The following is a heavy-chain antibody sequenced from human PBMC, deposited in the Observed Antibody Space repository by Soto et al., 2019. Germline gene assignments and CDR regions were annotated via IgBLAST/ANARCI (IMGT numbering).Heavy chain of an antibody. CDR1: CCSISSYY. V-gene: IGHV4-59*08. J-gene: IGHJ4*02. CDR3: ARQSELSMVRGVIARIFDY. Sequence: SDALSLTCTVSCCSISSYYWSWIRQPPGKGLEWIGYIYYSGSTNYNPSLKSRVTISVDTSKNQFSLKLSSVTAADTAVYYCARQSELSMVRGVIARIFDYWGQGTLVTVSS. CDR2: IYYSGST. D-gene: IGHD3-10*01.